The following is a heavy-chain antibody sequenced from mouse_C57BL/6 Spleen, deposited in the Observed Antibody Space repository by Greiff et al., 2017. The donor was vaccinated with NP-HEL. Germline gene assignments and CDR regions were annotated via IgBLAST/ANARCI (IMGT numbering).Heavy chain of an antibody. J-gene: IGHJ2*01. V-gene: IGHV1-52*01. Sequence: QVQLQQPGAELVRPGSSVKLSCKASGYTFTSYWMHWVKQRPIQGLEWIGNIDPSDRETHYNQKFKDKATLTVEKSSSTAYMQLSSLTYEDSAGDYYARESGMDDWGKGTTLTVSS. CDR1: GYTFTSYW. CDR2: IDPSDRET. CDR3: ARESGMDD. D-gene: IGHD4-1*01.